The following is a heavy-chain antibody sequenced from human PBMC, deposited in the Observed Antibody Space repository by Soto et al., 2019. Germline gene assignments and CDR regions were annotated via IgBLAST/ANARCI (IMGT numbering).Heavy chain of an antibody. J-gene: IGHJ4*02. CDR2: INWDNNE. V-gene: IGHV2-70*01. D-gene: IGHD2-21*01. Sequence: SGPTLVNPTQTLTLICTFSGFSLSTLGTCVTWIRQPPGKALEWLALINWDNNEYYTTSLKTRLTISRDTSKNQVVLTMTNVDPVDTATYYCARIPHYSDSYYMDYWGQGTLVTVSS. CDR1: GFSLSTLGTC. CDR3: ARIPHYSDSYYMDY.